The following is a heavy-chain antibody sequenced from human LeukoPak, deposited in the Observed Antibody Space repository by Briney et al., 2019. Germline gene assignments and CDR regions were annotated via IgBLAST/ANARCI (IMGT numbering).Heavy chain of an antibody. J-gene: IGHJ3*02. D-gene: IGHD3-22*01. V-gene: IGHV3-7*01. CDR2: IRGDESRK. Sequence: GGSLRLSCAASGFSFSNYWMTWLRQAPGKGLEWVANIRGDESRKYYLDSVTGRFTISRDNAKNSLYLQMNSLRAEDTAVYYCARDANYHVSSDYYDAFDIWGQGTMVTFSS. CDR1: GFSFSNYW. CDR3: ARDANYHVSSDYYDAFDI.